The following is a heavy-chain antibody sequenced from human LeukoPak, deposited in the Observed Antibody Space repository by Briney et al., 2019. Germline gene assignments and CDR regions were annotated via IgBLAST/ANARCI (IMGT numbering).Heavy chain of an antibody. J-gene: IGHJ2*01. CDR1: GFTFDDYA. CDR3: AKGPTIAVAADWYFDL. Sequence: PGRSLRLSCAASGFTFDDYAMHWVRQAPGKGLGWVSCISWNSGSIGYADSVKGRFTISRDNAKNSLYLQMNSLRAEDTALYYCAKGPTIAVAADWYFDLWGRGTLVTVSS. CDR2: ISWNSGSI. V-gene: IGHV3-9*01. D-gene: IGHD6-19*01.